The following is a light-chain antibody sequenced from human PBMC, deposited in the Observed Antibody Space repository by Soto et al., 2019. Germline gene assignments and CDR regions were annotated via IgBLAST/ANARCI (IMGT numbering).Light chain of an antibody. CDR2: DVI. CDR3: CSYAGSYVV. Sequence: QSVLTQPRSVSGSPGQSVTISCTGTSSDVGGYIYVSWYQQYPGKAPKLMLYDVIKRPSGVPDRFSGYKSGNTASLTISGLQAEDEADYYCCSYAGSYVVFGGGTKLTV. J-gene: IGLJ2*01. CDR1: SSDVGGYIY. V-gene: IGLV2-11*01.